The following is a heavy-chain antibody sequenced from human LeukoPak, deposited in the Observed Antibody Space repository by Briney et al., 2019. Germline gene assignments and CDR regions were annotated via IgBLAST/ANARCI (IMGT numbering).Heavy chain of an antibody. J-gene: IGHJ4*02. D-gene: IGHD6-19*01. V-gene: IGHV3-30*02. CDR3: AKDDGGLDSSGLFDY. CDR2: IRYDGSNK. Sequence: GGSLRLSCAASGFTFNTHWMSWVRQAPGKGLEWVAFIRYDGSNKYYADSVKGRFTISRDNSKNTLYLQMNSLRAEDTAVYYCAKDDGGLDSSGLFDYWGQGTLVTVSS. CDR1: GFTFNTHW.